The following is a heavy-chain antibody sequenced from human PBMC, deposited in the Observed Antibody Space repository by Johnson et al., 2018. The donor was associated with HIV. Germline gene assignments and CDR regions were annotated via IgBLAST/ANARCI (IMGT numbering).Heavy chain of an antibody. CDR2: INWNSGSR. Sequence: VQLVESGGGLVQPGGSLRLSCAASGFTFDDYAMHWVRQAPGKGPEWVSGINWNSGSRGYADSVKGRVTISRDNAKSSLYLQMNSLRAEDTALYYCVRAQFLEWLFFDAFDIWGQGTVVTVSS. D-gene: IGHD3-3*01. CDR1: GFTFDDYA. CDR3: VRAQFLEWLFFDAFDI. J-gene: IGHJ3*02. V-gene: IGHV3-9*01.